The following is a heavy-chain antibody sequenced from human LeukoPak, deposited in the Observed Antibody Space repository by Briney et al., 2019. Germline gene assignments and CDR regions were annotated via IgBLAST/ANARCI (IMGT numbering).Heavy chain of an antibody. CDR2: ISAYNGNT. Sequence: ASVKVSCKASGYTFTSYGISWVRQAPGQGLEWMGWISAYNGNTNYAQKFQDRVTMTTDTSTSTAYMELRSLRSDDTAVYYCARYQWLLSYYFDFWGQGTLVTVSS. J-gene: IGHJ4*02. D-gene: IGHD6-19*01. CDR3: ARYQWLLSYYFDF. V-gene: IGHV1-18*01. CDR1: GYTFTSYG.